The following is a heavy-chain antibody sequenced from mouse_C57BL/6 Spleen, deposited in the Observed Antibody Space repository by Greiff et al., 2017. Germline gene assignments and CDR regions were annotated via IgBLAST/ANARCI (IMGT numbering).Heavy chain of an antibody. J-gene: IGHJ4*01. CDR3: VRDDGYYVPYAMDY. CDR2: IRSKSSNYAT. CDR1: GFTFNNYA. V-gene: IGHV10-3*01. D-gene: IGHD2-3*01. Sequence: EADGGLVQPKGSLKLSCAASGFTFNNYAMHWVRQAPGKGLEWVARIRSKSSNYATYYADSVKDRFTISRDDSQSMLYLQMNNLKTEDTAMYYCVRDDGYYVPYAMDYWGQGTSVTVSS.